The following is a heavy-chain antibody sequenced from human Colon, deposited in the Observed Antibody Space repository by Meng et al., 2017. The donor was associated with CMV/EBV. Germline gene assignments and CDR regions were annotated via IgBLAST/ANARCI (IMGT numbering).Heavy chain of an antibody. CDR1: GFTFSTYE. J-gene: IGHJ4*02. CDR2: ISSDGRTI. Sequence: GESLKISCAGSGFTFSTYEFNWVRQAPGKGLEWVSYISSDGRTIYYADSVKGRFTTSRDNAKDSLYLQMNGLRDGDTGLYYCARARSPTHFDYWGQGALVTVSS. CDR3: ARARSPTHFDY. V-gene: IGHV3-48*03.